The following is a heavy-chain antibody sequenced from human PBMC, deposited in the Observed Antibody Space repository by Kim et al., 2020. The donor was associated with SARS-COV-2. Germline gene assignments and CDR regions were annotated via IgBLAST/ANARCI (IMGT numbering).Heavy chain of an antibody. CDR1: GYSISSGYY. D-gene: IGHD1-1*01. J-gene: IGHJ6*02. CDR2: IYHSGST. V-gene: IGHV4-38-2*02. CDR3: ARGTTGTYYYGMDV. Sequence: SETLSLTCTVSGYSISSGYYWGWIRQPPGKGLEWIGSIYHSGSTYYNPSLKSRVTISVDTSKNQFSLKLSSVTAADTAVYYCARGTTGTYYYGMDVWGQG.